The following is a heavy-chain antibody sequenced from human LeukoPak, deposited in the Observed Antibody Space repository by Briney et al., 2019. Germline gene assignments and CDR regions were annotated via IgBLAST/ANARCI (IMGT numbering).Heavy chain of an antibody. Sequence: PSETLSLTCAVYGGSFSGYYWSWIRQPPGKGLEWIGEINHSGSTNYNPSLKSRVTISVDTSKNQFSLKLSSVTAADTAVYYCARDEGTERITIFGVVTDRYFQHWGQGTLVTVSS. D-gene: IGHD3-3*01. CDR2: INHSGST. J-gene: IGHJ1*01. CDR3: ARDEGTERITIFGVVTDRYFQH. CDR1: GGSFSGYY. V-gene: IGHV4-34*01.